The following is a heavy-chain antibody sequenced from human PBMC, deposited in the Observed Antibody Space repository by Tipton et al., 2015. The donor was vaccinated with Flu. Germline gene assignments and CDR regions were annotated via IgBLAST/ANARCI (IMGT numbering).Heavy chain of an antibody. Sequence: VQLVQSGAEVKKPGESLKISCKGSGYSFTSYWIGWVRQMPGKGLEWMGIIYPGDSDTRYSPSFQGQVTISADKSISTAYLQWGSLKASDTAMYYCARRSGRSSSKTSYYYYGMDVWGQGTTVTVSS. CDR2: IYPGDSDT. CDR1: GYSFTSYW. J-gene: IGHJ6*02. V-gene: IGHV5-51*01. CDR3: ARRSGRSSSKTSYYYYGMDV. D-gene: IGHD6-13*01.